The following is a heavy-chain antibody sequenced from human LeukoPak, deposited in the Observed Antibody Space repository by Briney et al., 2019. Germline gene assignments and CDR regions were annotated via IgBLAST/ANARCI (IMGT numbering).Heavy chain of an antibody. CDR2: IRYDGSNK. V-gene: IGHV3-30*02. Sequence: GGSLRLSCAASGFTFSSYGMHWVRQAPGKGLEWVAFIRYDGSNKYYADSVKGRFTISRDNSKNTLYLQMNSLRAEDTAVYYCATPGYSNGYYFDYWGQGTLVTVSS. J-gene: IGHJ4*02. CDR1: GFTFSSYG. CDR3: ATPGYSNGYYFDY. D-gene: IGHD5-18*01.